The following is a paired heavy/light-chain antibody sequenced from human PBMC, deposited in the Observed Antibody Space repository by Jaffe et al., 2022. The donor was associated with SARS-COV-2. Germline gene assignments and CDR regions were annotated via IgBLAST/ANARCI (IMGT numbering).Light chain of an antibody. V-gene: IGKV3-11*01. CDR2: DAS. CDR3: QQRSNWPRT. Sequence: EIVLTQSPATLSLSPGERATLSCRASQSISSYLAWYQQKPGQAPRLLIYDASNRATGIPARFSGSGSGTDFILTISSLEPEDFAVYYCQQRSNWPRTFGQGTKVEIK. CDR1: QSISSY. J-gene: IGKJ1*01.
Heavy chain of an antibody. D-gene: IGHD3-22*01. CDR3: ARGLFVAASYFDY. Sequence: QVQLVESGGGLFRPGGSLRLSCAASGFTFSDYYMSWIRRAPGKGLEWVSYISDTGSVIYYADSVKGRFTISRDNAKNSVYLQMNSLRAEDTAVYYCARGLFVAASYFDYWGQGTLVTVSS. CDR2: ISDTGSVI. CDR1: GFTFSDYY. V-gene: IGHV3-11*01. J-gene: IGHJ4*02.